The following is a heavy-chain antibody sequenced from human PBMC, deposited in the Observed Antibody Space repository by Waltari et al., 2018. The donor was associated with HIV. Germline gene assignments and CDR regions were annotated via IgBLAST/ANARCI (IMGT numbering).Heavy chain of an antibody. CDR3: AARVLRYFEGLGAFDI. CDR2: IVVGSGNT. V-gene: IGHV1-58*01. Sequence: QMQLVQSGPAVKHPGTSVKVSCKASGFTFTSSALQWVRPARVHRLEWIGWIVVGSGNTNYAQKFQERVTITRDMSTSTAYMELSSLRSEDTAVYYCAARVLRYFEGLGAFDIWGQGTMVTVSS. D-gene: IGHD3-9*01. CDR1: GFTFTSSA. J-gene: IGHJ3*02.